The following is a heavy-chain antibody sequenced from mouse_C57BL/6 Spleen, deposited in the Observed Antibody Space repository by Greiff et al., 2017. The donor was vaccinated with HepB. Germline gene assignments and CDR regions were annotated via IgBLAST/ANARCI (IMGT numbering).Heavy chain of an antibody. CDR2: IDPSDSET. CDR3: ARSRYDYDAPGFDY. Sequence: QVQLKQPGAELVRPGSSVKLSCKASGYTFTSYWMHWVKQRPIQGLEWIGNIDPSDSETHYNQKFKDKATLTVDKSSSTAYMQLSSLTSEDSAVYYCARSRYDYDAPGFDYWGQGTTLTVSS. J-gene: IGHJ2*01. V-gene: IGHV1-52*01. CDR1: GYTFTSYW. D-gene: IGHD2-4*01.